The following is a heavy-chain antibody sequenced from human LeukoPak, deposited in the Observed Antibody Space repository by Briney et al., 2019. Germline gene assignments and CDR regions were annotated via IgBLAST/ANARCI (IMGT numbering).Heavy chain of an antibody. V-gene: IGHV4-4*07. Sequence: SETLSLTCTVSGGSISSYYWSWIRQPAGKGLEWIGRIYTSGSTNYNPSLKSRVTMSVDTSKNQFSLKLSSVTAADTAVYYCARDYSSGWYGDYYYYYMDVWGKGTTVTVSS. D-gene: IGHD6-19*01. CDR1: GGSISSYY. CDR2: IYTSGST. J-gene: IGHJ6*03. CDR3: ARDYSSGWYGDYYYYYMDV.